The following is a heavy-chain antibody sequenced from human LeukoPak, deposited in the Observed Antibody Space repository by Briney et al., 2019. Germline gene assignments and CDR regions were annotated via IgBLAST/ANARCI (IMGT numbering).Heavy chain of an antibody. CDR3: ATERAGIAVATGY. Sequence: PSETLSLTCAVYGGSFSGYCWGWLRQPPGKGRGWIGSIYYRESTHYNPSLKSRVTISVDPSKHQFSLTLSAVTAGDTAVYYCATERAGIAVATGYWGQGTLVTVSS. CDR1: GGSFSGYC. V-gene: IGHV4-34*01. D-gene: IGHD6-19*01. J-gene: IGHJ4*02. CDR2: IYYREST.